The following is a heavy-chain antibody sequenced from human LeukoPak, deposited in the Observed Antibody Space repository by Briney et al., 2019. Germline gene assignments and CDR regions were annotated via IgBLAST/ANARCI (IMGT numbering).Heavy chain of an antibody. CDR1: GFTFSSYA. V-gene: IGHV3-21*01. CDR2: ISSSSSYI. J-gene: IGHJ4*02. CDR3: ARESHGSFDY. Sequence: GGSLRLSCAASGFTFSSYAMHWVRQAPGKGLEWVSSISSSSSYIYYADSVKGRFTISRDNAKNSLYLQMNSLRAEDTAVYFCARESHGSFDYWGQGTLVTVSS.